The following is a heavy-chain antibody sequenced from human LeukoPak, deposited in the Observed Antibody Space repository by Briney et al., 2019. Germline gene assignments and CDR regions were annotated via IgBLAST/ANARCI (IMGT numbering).Heavy chain of an antibody. CDR2: IYYSGST. CDR1: GGSISSYY. D-gene: IGHD6-13*01. Sequence: PSETLSLTCTVSGGSISSYYWSWIRQPPGKGLEWIGYIYYSGSTNYNPSLKSRVTISVDTSKNQFSLKLSSVTAADTAVYYCAGYSSSWYHYFDYWGQGTLVTVSS. CDR3: AGYSSSWYHYFDY. J-gene: IGHJ4*02. V-gene: IGHV4-59*01.